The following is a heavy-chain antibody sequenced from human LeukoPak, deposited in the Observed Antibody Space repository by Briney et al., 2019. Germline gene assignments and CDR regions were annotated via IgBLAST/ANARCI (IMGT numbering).Heavy chain of an antibody. V-gene: IGHV3-23*01. CDR3: AKFGFADSGRYHDAFDI. J-gene: IGHJ3*02. Sequence: GGSLRLSCAASGFTFSSYCMTWGRQAPGQGLEWVSAISGSGGSTYYADSVKGRSTISRDNSKNTVYLQMNSLRAEDTAVYYCAKFGFADSGRYHDAFDIWGQGTMVTVSS. D-gene: IGHD3-10*01. CDR2: ISGSGGST. CDR1: GFTFSSYC.